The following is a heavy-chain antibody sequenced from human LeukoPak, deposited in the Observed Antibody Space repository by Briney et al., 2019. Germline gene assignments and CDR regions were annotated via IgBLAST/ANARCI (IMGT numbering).Heavy chain of an antibody. Sequence: ASVKVSCKASGYTFTSYDINWVRQATGQGLEWMGWMNPNGGNTGYAQKFQGRVTITRNTSISTAYMELSSLRSEDTAVYYCARVCDEAARRSVRYFDWLLFGGEYYYYYYMDVWGKGTTVTVSS. V-gene: IGHV1-8*03. CDR3: ARVCDEAARRSVRYFDWLLFGGEYYYYYYMDV. CDR1: GYTFTSYD. J-gene: IGHJ6*03. D-gene: IGHD3-9*01. CDR2: MNPNGGNT.